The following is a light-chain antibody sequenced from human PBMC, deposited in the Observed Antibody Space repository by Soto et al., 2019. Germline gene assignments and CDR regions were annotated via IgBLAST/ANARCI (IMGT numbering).Light chain of an antibody. J-gene: IGLJ1*01. CDR3: GTWDSTLSGV. CDR1: SSNIVNNY. V-gene: IGLV1-51*01. Sequence: QSVLTQPPSVSAAPGQKVTISCSGSSSNIVNNYVSWYQHLPGAAPKLIIYDNDKRSSGIPDRFSGSKSGTSATLDITGLQTGDEADYYCGTWDSTLSGVFGTGTKLTVL. CDR2: DND.